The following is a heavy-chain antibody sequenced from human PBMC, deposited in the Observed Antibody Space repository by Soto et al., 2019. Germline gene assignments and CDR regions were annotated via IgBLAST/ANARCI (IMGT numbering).Heavy chain of an antibody. CDR3: ARKNSGWSRWFDP. CDR2: INHSGST. D-gene: IGHD6-19*01. J-gene: IGHJ5*02. CDR1: SGSFSGYY. Sequence: SETLSLTCAVYSGSFSGYYWSWIRQPPGKGLEWIGEINHSGSTNYNPSLKSRVTISVDTSKNQFSLKLSSVTAADTAVYYCARKNSGWSRWFDPWGQGTLVSVS. V-gene: IGHV4-34*01.